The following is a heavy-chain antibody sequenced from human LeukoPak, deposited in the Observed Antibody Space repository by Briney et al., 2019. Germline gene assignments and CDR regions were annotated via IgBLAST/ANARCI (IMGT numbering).Heavy chain of an antibody. CDR1: GFTFSSYV. J-gene: IGHJ4*02. CDR3: STDGPGHYYDSSGSPPL. Sequence: GRSLRLSCAASGFTFSSYVMHWVRQAPGKGLEWVAVISYDGSNKYYADSMKGRFTISRDNSKNTLYLQMNSLKTEDTAVYYCSTDGPGHYYDSSGSPPLWGQGTLVTVSS. D-gene: IGHD3-22*01. CDR2: ISYDGSNK. V-gene: IGHV3-30-3*01.